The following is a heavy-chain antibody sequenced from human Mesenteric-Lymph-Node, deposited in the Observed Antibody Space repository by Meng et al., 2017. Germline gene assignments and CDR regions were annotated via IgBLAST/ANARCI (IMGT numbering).Heavy chain of an antibody. Sequence: GESLKISCVVSGFTFSNYEMIWVRQAPGKGLECVAYIGHTGTSIQYADSVRGRFTISRDNSKNTLYLQMNSLRAEDTAVYYCARVANDRYSYGTIDYWGQGALVTVYS. CDR2: IGHTGTSI. J-gene: IGHJ4*02. CDR3: ARVANDRYSYGTIDY. D-gene: IGHD5-18*01. CDR1: GFTFSNYE. V-gene: IGHV3-48*03.